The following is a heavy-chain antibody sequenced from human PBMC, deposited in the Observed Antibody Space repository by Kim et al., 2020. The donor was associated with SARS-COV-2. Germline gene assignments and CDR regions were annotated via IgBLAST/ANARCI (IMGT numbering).Heavy chain of an antibody. CDR3: ARAGPYYYYMDV. V-gene: IGHV4-4*07. Sequence: TSNPPHKSQVTLSVDPSKNQFSLKLSSVTAADTAVYYCARAGPYYYYMDVWGKGTTVTVSS. D-gene: IGHD2-8*02. J-gene: IGHJ6*03.